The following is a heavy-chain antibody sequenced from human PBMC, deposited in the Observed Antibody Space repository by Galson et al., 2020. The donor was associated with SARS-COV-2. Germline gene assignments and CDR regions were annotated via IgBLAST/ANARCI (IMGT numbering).Heavy chain of an antibody. V-gene: IGHV4-59*08. Sequence: ETSETLSLTCTVSGGSISPYYWSWIRQPPGKGLEYIGYTSSSGSTNYNPSLRSRLTILVDTSKNQFSLKLSSVTAADTAVYYCTRRPEYCSGGRCWSEGLDHWGQGTLVTVSS. CDR2: TSSSGST. CDR1: GGSISPYY. CDR3: TRRPEYCSGGRCWSEGLDH. J-gene: IGHJ4*02. D-gene: IGHD2-15*01.